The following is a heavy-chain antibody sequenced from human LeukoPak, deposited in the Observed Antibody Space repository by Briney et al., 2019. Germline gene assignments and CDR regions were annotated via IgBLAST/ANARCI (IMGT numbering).Heavy chain of an antibody. CDR3: ARGNPYYYDSSGEFDY. J-gene: IGHJ4*02. CDR1: GGSISSYY. D-gene: IGHD3-22*01. Sequence: SETLSLTCTVSGGSISSYYWSWIRQPPGKGLEWIGYIYYSGSTNYNPSLKSRVTISVDTSKNQFSLKLSSVTAADTAVYYCARGNPYYYDSSGEFDYWGQGTLVTVSS. V-gene: IGHV4-59*01. CDR2: IYYSGST.